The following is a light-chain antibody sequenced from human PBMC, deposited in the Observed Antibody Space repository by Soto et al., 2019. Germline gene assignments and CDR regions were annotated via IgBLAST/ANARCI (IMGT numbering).Light chain of an antibody. J-gene: IGLJ3*02. CDR1: SSDVGSYNL. V-gene: IGLV2-23*01. CDR3: CSYAVSSTR. CDR2: EGS. Sequence: QSALTQPASVSGSPGQSITISCTGTSSDVGSYNLVSWYQQHPGKAPKLMIYEGSKRPSGVSNRFSGSKSGNTASLTISGLQAEDEADYYCCSYAVSSTRFGGGTKLTVL.